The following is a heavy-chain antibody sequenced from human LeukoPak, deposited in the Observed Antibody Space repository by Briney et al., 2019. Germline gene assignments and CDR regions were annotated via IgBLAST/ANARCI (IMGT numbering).Heavy chain of an antibody. J-gene: IGHJ4*02. CDR1: GYTFTSYG. Sequence: ASVKVSCKASGYTFTSYGINWVRQAPGQGLEWMGWINPNTGGTNFAQNFQGRVTMTTVTSISTAYMELSRLRSDDAAMYYCARVVDILTGHDTALDYWGQGTLVTVSS. CDR2: INPNTGGT. D-gene: IGHD3-9*01. V-gene: IGHV1-2*02. CDR3: ARVVDILTGHDTALDY.